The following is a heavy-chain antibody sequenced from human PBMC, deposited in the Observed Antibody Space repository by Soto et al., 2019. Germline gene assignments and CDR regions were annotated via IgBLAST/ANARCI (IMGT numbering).Heavy chain of an antibody. V-gene: IGHV4-30-4*07. D-gene: IGHD4-17*01. CDR1: GGSISSGGYS. CDR3: ARAHYGDYGYGMDV. J-gene: IGHJ6*02. CDR2: IYYSGST. Sequence: SETLSLTCAVYGGSISSGGYSWSWIRQPPGKGLEWIGYIYYSGSTNYNPSLKSRVTISVDTSKNQFSLKLNSMTAADTAVYYCARAHYGDYGYGMDVWGQGTTVTVSS.